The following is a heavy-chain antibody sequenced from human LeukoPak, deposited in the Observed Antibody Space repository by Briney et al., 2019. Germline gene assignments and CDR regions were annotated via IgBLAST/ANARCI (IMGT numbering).Heavy chain of an antibody. CDR2: IYYSGST. CDR1: GGSISSYY. D-gene: IGHD6-25*01. CDR3: ARVEQRLAIFDY. Sequence: PSETLSLTCTVSGGSISSYYWSWIRQPPGKGLEWIGYIYYSGSTNYNPSLKSRVTISVDTSKNQFSLKLSSVTAADTAVYYCARVEQRLAIFDYWGQGTLVTVSS. J-gene: IGHJ4*02. V-gene: IGHV4-59*01.